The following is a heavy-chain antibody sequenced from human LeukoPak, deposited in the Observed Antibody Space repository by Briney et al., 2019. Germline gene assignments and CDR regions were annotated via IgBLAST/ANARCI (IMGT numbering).Heavy chain of an antibody. J-gene: IGHJ4*02. CDR2: ISSSSSYT. Sequence: GGSLTLSCAASGFTFSDYYMSWIRQAPGKGLEWVSYISSSSSYTNYADSVKGRFTISRDNAKNSLYLQMNSLRAEDTTVYYCARGEPLTGLGYWGQGTLVTVSS. CDR1: GFTFSDYY. CDR3: ARGEPLTGLGY. D-gene: IGHD3-9*01. V-gene: IGHV3-11*06.